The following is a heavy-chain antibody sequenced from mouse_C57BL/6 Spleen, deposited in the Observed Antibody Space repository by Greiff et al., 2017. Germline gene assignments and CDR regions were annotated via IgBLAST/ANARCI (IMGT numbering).Heavy chain of an antibody. V-gene: IGHV1-50*01. D-gene: IGHD3-2*02. Sequence: VKLMESGAELVKPGASVKLSCKASGYTFTSYWMQWVKQRPGQGLEWIGEIDPSDSYTNYNQKFKGKATLTVDTSSSTAYMQLSSLTSEDSAVYYCARGGQLRPNFFAYWGQGTLVTVSA. J-gene: IGHJ3*01. CDR2: IDPSDSYT. CDR3: ARGGQLRPNFFAY. CDR1: GYTFTSYW.